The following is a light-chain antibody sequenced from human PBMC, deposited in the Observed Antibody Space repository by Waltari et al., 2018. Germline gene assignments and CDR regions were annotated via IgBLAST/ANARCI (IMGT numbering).Light chain of an antibody. J-gene: IGKJ2*01. CDR2: GAS. CDR1: QSVSSSY. Sequence: EIVLTQSPGTLSLSPGERATLSCRASQSVSSSYLALYQQKAGQAPRLLIYGASSRATGLPDRFSGSGSGTDFTLTISRLEPEDFAVYYCQQYGSSPYTFGQGTKLEIK. V-gene: IGKV3-20*01. CDR3: QQYGSSPYT.